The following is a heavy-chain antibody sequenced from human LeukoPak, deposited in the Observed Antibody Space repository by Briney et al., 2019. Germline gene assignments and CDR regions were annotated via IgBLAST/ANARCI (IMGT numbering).Heavy chain of an antibody. V-gene: IGHV4-30-4*08. Sequence: SETLPLTCTVSGGSISSSAYYWSWIRQPPGKGLEWIGYIYYSGSTYYNPSLKSRVTISVDTSRTQFSLKLSSVTAADTAVYFCAKGKDIVDMDVWGKGTTVTVSS. J-gene: IGHJ6*03. CDR1: GGSISSSAYY. CDR3: AKGKDIVDMDV. D-gene: IGHD2-15*01. CDR2: IYYSGST.